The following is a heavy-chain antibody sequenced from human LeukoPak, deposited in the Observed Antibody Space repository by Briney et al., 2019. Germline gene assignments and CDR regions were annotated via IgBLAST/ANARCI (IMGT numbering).Heavy chain of an antibody. J-gene: IGHJ5*02. D-gene: IGHD4-23*01. Sequence: PGGSLRLSCATSGFTFTSQALSWVRQTPGKGLEWVSSFTGSTGYLKYADSVRGRFTLSRDTSKETMYLQINSLRADDTAIYYCAAGGGNTFNPWGQGTLVTVSS. CDR1: GFTFTSQA. V-gene: IGHV3-23*01. CDR3: AAGGGNTFNP. CDR2: FTGSTGYL.